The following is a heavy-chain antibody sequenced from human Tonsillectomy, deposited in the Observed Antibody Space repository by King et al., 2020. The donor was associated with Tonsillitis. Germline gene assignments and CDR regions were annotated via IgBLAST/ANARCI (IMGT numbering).Heavy chain of an antibody. D-gene: IGHD4-17*01. CDR3: ARLGDDYGVSTFDY. Sequence: QLVQSGAEVKKPGSSVKVSCKASGGTFSSYAISWVRQAPGQGLEWMGGIIPIFGTENYGQKFQGRVTITADESTSTAYMELSSLRSEDTAVYYCARLGDDYGVSTFDYWGQGTLVTVSS. CDR1: GGTFSSYA. J-gene: IGHJ4*02. V-gene: IGHV1-69*01. CDR2: IIPIFGTE.